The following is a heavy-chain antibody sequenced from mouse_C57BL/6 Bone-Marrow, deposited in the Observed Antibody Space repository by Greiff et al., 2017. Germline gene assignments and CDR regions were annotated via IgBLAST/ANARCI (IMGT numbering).Heavy chain of an antibody. CDR2: IHPNSGST. V-gene: IGHV1-64*01. Sequence: VQLQQPGAELVKPGASVKLSCKASGYTFTSYWMHWVKQRPGQGLEWIGMIHPNSGSTNYNEKFKSKATLTVDKSSSTAYMQLSSLTSEDSAVYYCARIYYGNGVNFDYWSQGTTLTVSS. D-gene: IGHD2-1*01. CDR3: ARIYYGNGVNFDY. J-gene: IGHJ2*01. CDR1: GYTFTSYW.